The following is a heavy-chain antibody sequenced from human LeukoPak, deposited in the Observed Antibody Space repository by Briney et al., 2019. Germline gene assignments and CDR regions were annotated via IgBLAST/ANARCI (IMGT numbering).Heavy chain of an antibody. D-gene: IGHD7-27*01. CDR3: ARERPGEDTFDI. Sequence: GGSLRLSCAASGFTFSSYEMNWVRQAPGKGLGWVSFISSSGNTIYYADSVKGRFIISRDNAKNSLYLQMNSLRTEDTAVYYCARERPGEDTFDIWGQGTMDTVSS. CDR1: GFTFSSYE. J-gene: IGHJ3*02. V-gene: IGHV3-48*03. CDR2: ISSSGNTI.